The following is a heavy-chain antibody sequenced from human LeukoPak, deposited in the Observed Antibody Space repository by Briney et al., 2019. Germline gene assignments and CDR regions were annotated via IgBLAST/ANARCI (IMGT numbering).Heavy chain of an antibody. Sequence: SVKVSCKASGGTFSSYAISWVRQAPGHGLEWMGGIIPIFGTANYAQKFQGRVTITADESTSTAYMELSSLRSEDTAVYYCAADGYRGSGTPHWGQGTLVTVSS. V-gene: IGHV1-69*01. D-gene: IGHD3-10*01. J-gene: IGHJ4*02. CDR3: AADGYRGSGTPH. CDR2: IIPIFGTA. CDR1: GGTFSSYA.